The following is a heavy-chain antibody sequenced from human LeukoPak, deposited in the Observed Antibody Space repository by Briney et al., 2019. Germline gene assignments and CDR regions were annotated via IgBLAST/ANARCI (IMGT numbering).Heavy chain of an antibody. J-gene: IGHJ4*02. V-gene: IGHV3-7*01. CDR3: ARYLNSGPEDF. CDR2: IKYDGREK. CDR1: GFTFSNYW. Sequence: PGGSLRLSCAAPGFTFSNYWMSLFRQAPGKGLEWVANIKYDGREKQYVDSVKGRFTISRDNAKNSLFLQMNSLRAEDTAVYYCARYLNSGPEDFWGQGTLVTVSS. D-gene: IGHD1-26*01.